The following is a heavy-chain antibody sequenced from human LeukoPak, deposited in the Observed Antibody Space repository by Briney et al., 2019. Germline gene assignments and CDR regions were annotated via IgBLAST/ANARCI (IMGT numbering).Heavy chain of an antibody. CDR2: IDYSGNT. V-gene: IGHV4-39*07. Sequence: SETLSLTCTVSGGSISISSNYWDWIRQPPGEGLEWVGSIDYSGNTYYNPSLKSRVTISVDTSKNQFSLKLSCVTAADTAVYYCARAPHVSAAFDYWGQGTLVTVSS. D-gene: IGHD6-13*01. CDR3: ARAPHVSAAFDY. J-gene: IGHJ4*02. CDR1: GGSISISSNY.